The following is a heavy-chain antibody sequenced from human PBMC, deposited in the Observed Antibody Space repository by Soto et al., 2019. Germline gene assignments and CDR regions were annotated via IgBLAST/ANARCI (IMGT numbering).Heavy chain of an antibody. CDR1: GDSISNSRFY. J-gene: IGHJ5*02. CDR2: IYHTGNA. CDR3: ARDFFDSSNYTTNGFDP. D-gene: IGHD3-22*01. V-gene: IGHV4-39*01. Sequence: PSETLSLTCSVSGDSISNSRFYWAWIRQPPGEGLEWIGSIYHTGNAYYNPSLKSRVTISVDTSKNQFSLKLTSVTAAAAALYYCARDFFDSSNYTTNGFDPWGQGTLVTVSS.